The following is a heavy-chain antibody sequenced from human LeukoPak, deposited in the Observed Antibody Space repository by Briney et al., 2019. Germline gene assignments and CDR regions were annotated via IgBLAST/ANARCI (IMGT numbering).Heavy chain of an antibody. CDR2: INPNSGGT. CDR3: ATDIVVVVAATRDY. J-gene: IGHJ4*02. D-gene: IGHD2-15*01. CDR1: GYTFTGYY. Sequence: APVKVSCKASGYTFTGYYMHWVRQAPGQGLEWMGWINPNSGGTNYAQKFQGRVTMTRDTSISTAYMELSRLRSDDTAVYYCATDIVVVVAATRDYWGQGTLVTVSS. V-gene: IGHV1-2*02.